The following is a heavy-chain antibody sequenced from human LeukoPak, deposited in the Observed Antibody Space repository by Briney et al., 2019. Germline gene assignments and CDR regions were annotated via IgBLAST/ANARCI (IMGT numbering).Heavy chain of an antibody. CDR1: GFTFSSYW. Sequence: GGSLRLSCAASGFTFSSYWMNWARQAPGKGLEWVASINHNGNVNYYVDSVKGRFTISRDNSKNTLYLQMNSLRAEDTAVYYCAKDGVPLWTPSDYWGQGTLVTVSS. CDR3: AKDGVPLWTPSDY. CDR2: INHNGNVN. D-gene: IGHD5-18*01. J-gene: IGHJ4*02. V-gene: IGHV3-7*03.